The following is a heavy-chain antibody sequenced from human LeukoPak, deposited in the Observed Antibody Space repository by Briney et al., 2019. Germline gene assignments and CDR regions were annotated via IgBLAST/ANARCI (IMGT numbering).Heavy chain of an antibody. V-gene: IGHV4-59*01. CDR2: IYYSGST. CDR3: ARGVAVAGYYFDY. J-gene: IGHJ4*02. Sequence: SETLSLTCTVSGGSISSYYWSWIRQPPGKGLQWIGYIYYSGSTNYNPSLKSRVTISVDTSKNQFSLKLSSVTAADTAVYYCARGVAVAGYYFDYWGQGTLVTVSS. CDR1: GGSISSYY. D-gene: IGHD6-19*01.